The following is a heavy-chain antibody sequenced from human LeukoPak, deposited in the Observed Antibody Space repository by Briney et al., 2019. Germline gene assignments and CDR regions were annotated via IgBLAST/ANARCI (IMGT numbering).Heavy chain of an antibody. J-gene: IGHJ4*02. V-gene: IGHV1-69*13. CDR1: GGTFSSYA. Sequence: ASVKVSCKASGGTFSSYAISWVRQAPGQGLEWMGGIIPIFGTANYAQKFQGRVTITADESTSTAYMELSSLRSEDTAVYYCAGGNYDFWGGNFDYWGQGTLVTVSS. CDR2: IIPIFGTA. D-gene: IGHD3-3*01. CDR3: AGGNYDFWGGNFDY.